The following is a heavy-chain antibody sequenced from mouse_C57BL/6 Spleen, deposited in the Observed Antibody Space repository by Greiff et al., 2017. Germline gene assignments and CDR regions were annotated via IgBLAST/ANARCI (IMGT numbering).Heavy chain of an antibody. CDR3: ARHLYYAIDY. J-gene: IGHJ4*01. Sequence: VQLKQSVAELVRPGASVKLSCTASGFNIKNTYMHWVKQRPEQGLEWIGKINPANGNTKYDQKFQGKATLTADKSSNTAYLQLSSLTYEDTAIYYSARHLYYAIDYWGQGTPVTVSS. CDR2: INPANGNT. CDR1: GFNIKNTY. V-gene: IGHV14-3*01.